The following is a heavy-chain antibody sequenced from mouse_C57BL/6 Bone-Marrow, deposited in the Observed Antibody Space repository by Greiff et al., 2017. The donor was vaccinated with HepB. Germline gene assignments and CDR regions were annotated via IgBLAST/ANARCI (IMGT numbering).Heavy chain of an antibody. Sequence: QVQLQQPGAELVRPGPSVKLSCKASGYTFTSYWMHWVKQRPGQGLEWIGVIDPSASYTNYNQKFKGKATLTVDTSSSTAYMQLSSLTSEDSAVYYCASKGDYYGSSYWYFDVWGTGTTVTVSS. J-gene: IGHJ1*03. D-gene: IGHD1-1*01. CDR3: ASKGDYYGSSYWYFDV. V-gene: IGHV1-59*01. CDR1: GYTFTSYW. CDR2: IDPSASYT.